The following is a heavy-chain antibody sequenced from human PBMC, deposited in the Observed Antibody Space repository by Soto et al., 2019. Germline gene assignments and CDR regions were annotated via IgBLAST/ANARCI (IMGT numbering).Heavy chain of an antibody. Sequence: ETLCLTCAVAGVAISSYDWSLIQQPPGKGLEWIGYIYYSGSTNYNPSLKSRVTISVDTSKNQFSLKLSSVTAADTAVYYCARVGIVGATGHAFDTWGQGTMVTVSS. V-gene: IGHV4-59*01. CDR1: GVAISSYD. CDR2: IYYSGST. J-gene: IGHJ3*02. D-gene: IGHD1-26*01. CDR3: ARVGIVGATGHAFDT.